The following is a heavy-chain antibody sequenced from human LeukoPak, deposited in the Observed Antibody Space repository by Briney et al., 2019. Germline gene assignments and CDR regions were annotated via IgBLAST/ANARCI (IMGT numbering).Heavy chain of an antibody. CDR3: ARVSRYGSGSYLTDY. J-gene: IGHJ4*02. CDR1: GGSISSSSYY. D-gene: IGHD3-10*01. Sequence: PSETLSLTCTVSGGSISSSSYYWGWIRQPPGKGLEWIGSIYYSGSTYYNPSLKSRVTISVDTSKNQFSLKLSSVTAADTAVYYCARVSRYGSGSYLTDYWGQGTLVTVSS. CDR2: IYYSGST. V-gene: IGHV4-39*01.